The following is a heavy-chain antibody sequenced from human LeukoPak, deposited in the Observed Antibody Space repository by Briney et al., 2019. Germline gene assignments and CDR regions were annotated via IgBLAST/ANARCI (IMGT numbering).Heavy chain of an antibody. CDR2: IYGSGGST. CDR1: GFTFSNYA. CDR3: AKGGTSGWYYFDY. D-gene: IGHD6-19*01. Sequence: GGSLRLSCAASGFTFSNYAMSWVRQAPGKGLEWVSAIYGSGGSTDYADSVKGRFTISRDNSKNTLYLQMNSLRAEDTAVYYCAKGGTSGWYYFDYWGQGTLVTVSS. J-gene: IGHJ4*02. V-gene: IGHV3-23*01.